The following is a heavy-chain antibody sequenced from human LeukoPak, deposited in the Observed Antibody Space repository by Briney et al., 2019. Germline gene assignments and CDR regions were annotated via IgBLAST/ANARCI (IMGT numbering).Heavy chain of an antibody. CDR1: GDSIDPYS. CDR3: ARHQGSAVFNY. J-gene: IGHJ1*01. D-gene: IGHD5/OR15-5a*01. Sequence: SETLSLTCTISGDSIDPYSWSWIRQPPGKGLEWIGYISHIGTIKYNTSLMSRVSIGLDKPNNEFSLSLRSVPATDTALYFCARHQGSAVFNYWGRGVPVIVSS. CDR2: ISHIGTI. V-gene: IGHV4-59*08.